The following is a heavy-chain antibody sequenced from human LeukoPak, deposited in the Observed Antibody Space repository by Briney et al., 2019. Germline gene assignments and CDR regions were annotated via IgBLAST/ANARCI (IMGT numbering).Heavy chain of an antibody. J-gene: IGHJ4*02. CDR1: GFTFSNAW. D-gene: IGHD1-26*01. CDR3: TTDGGSYGVLYFDY. Sequence: SGGSLRLSCAASGFTFSNAWMSWVRQAPGKGLEWVGRIKSKTDGGTTNYAAPVKGRFTISRDDSKNTLYLQINSLKTEDTAVYYCTTDGGSYGVLYFDYWGQGTLVTVSS. CDR2: IKSKTDGGTT. V-gene: IGHV3-15*01.